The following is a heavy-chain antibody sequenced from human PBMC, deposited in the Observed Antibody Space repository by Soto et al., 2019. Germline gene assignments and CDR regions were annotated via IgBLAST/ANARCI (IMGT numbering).Heavy chain of an antibody. D-gene: IGHD2-15*01. J-gene: IGHJ6*02. Sequence: ASVKVSCKASGYTFTGYYIHWVRQAPGQGLEWMGWISAYNGNTNYAQKLQGRVTMTTDTSTSTAYMELRSLRSDDTAVYYCARRGVVQPYGMDVWGQGTTVTVSS. CDR2: ISAYNGNT. V-gene: IGHV1-18*04. CDR3: ARRGVVQPYGMDV. CDR1: GYTFTGYY.